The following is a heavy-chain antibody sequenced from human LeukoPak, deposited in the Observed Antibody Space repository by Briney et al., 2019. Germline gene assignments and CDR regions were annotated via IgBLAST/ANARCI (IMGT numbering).Heavy chain of an antibody. Sequence: PGGSLRLSCAASGFTFNSYWMSWVRQAPGMGLEWVANINQDGSEKYFVDSVRGRVTLSRDNAQNSLYLQMNSLRAEDTALYYCARDVGISDPYLDYWGQGTLVTVSS. CDR2: INQDGSEK. J-gene: IGHJ4*02. CDR1: GFTFNSYW. D-gene: IGHD4-23*01. V-gene: IGHV3-7*03. CDR3: ARDVGISDPYLDY.